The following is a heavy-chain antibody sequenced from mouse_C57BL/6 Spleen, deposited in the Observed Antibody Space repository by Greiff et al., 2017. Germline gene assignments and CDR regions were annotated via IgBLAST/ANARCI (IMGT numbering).Heavy chain of an antibody. Sequence: VQLQQPGAELVKPGASVKMSCQASGYTFTSYWITWVKQRPGQGLEWIGDIYPGSGSTNYNEKFTSKATLTVDTSSSTAYMQLSSLTSEDSAVYYCARGDDYDDYYAMDYWGQGTSVTVSS. J-gene: IGHJ4*01. CDR2: IYPGSGST. CDR3: ARGDDYDDYYAMDY. CDR1: GYTFTSYW. V-gene: IGHV1-55*01. D-gene: IGHD2-4*01.